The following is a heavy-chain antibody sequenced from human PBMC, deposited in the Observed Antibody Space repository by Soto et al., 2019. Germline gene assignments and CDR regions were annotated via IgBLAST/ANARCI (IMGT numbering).Heavy chain of an antibody. Sequence: LRLSWAGSGVTFRSYAMTWVRQAPWKGLEWVSTLSDSGGHTYYADSVKGRFTISRDNPKNTLYLQMNSLRAEDTAVYYCAKDSQSVSVSAARVYGMDVWGQGTTVTVSS. D-gene: IGHD2-2*01. V-gene: IGHV3-23*01. J-gene: IGHJ6*02. CDR1: GVTFRSYA. CDR2: LSDSGGHT. CDR3: AKDSQSVSVSAARVYGMDV.